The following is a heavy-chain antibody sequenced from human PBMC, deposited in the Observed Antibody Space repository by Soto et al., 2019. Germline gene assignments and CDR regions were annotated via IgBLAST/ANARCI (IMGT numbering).Heavy chain of an antibody. J-gene: IGHJ5*02. Sequence: ASVKVSCKASGYTFTSYAMNWLRQAPGQGLEWMGWINTNTGNPTYAQGFTGRFVFSLDTSVSTAYLQICSLKAEDTAVYYCAREGYYYDSSGYPNWFDPWGQGTLVTVSS. CDR2: INTNTGNP. D-gene: IGHD3-22*01. CDR1: GYTFTSYA. CDR3: AREGYYYDSSGYPNWFDP. V-gene: IGHV7-4-1*01.